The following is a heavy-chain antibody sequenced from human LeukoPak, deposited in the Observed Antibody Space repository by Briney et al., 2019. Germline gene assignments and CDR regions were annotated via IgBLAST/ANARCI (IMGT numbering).Heavy chain of an antibody. CDR1: EITYSRYV. CDR2: ISASGGTT. V-gene: IGHV3-23*01. D-gene: IGHD4-17*01. J-gene: IGHJ2*01. CDR3: ATLYGDYNWYFDL. Sequence: PGGSLRLSCTSSEITYSRYVMGWLRQAPGKGPEWVSTISASGGTTYYADSVQGRFTISRDNSKNTLYLQMNSLRAEDTAVYYCATLYGDYNWYFDLWGRGTLVTASS.